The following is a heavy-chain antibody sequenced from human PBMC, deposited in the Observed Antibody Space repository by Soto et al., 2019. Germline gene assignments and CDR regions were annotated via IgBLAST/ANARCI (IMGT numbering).Heavy chain of an antibody. CDR3: ASPLWRDDYNWGYFDL. D-gene: IGHD4-4*01. Sequence: QVQLVESGGGVVQPGRSLRLSCAASGFTFSSYAMHWVRQAPGKGLEWVAVISYDGSNKYYADSVKDRCTISRDNSNNTLYLQMNSLRTEDTAVYYCASPLWRDDYNWGYFDLWGRGTLVTVSS. CDR2: ISYDGSNK. V-gene: IGHV3-30-3*01. J-gene: IGHJ2*01. CDR1: GFTFSSYA.